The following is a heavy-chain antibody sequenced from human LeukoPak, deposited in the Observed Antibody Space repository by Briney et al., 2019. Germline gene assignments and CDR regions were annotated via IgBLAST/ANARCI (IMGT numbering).Heavy chain of an antibody. V-gene: IGHV4-31*11. Sequence: SQTLSLTCAVSGGSIISGGYYWSWLRQHPGKGLEWIGYIYYSGSTYYNPSLKSRVTISVDTSKNQFSLKLSSVTAADTAVYYCAREGRYYDSSGYYLYSFDYWGQGTLVTVSS. J-gene: IGHJ4*02. D-gene: IGHD3-22*01. CDR2: IYYSGST. CDR1: GGSIISGGYY. CDR3: AREGRYYDSSGYYLYSFDY.